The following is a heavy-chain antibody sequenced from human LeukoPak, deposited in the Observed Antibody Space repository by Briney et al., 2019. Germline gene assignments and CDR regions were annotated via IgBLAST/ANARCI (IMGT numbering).Heavy chain of an antibody. D-gene: IGHD3-10*01. CDR1: GYTFTSYY. V-gene: IGHV1-46*01. CDR2: INPSGGST. CDR3: AREGYYGSGSCCN. Sequence: GASVKVSCKASGYTFTSYYMHWVRQAPGQGLEWMGIINPSGGSTSYAQKLQGRVTMTTDTSTSTAYMELRSLRSDDTAVYYCAREGYYGSGSCCNWGQGTLVTVSS. J-gene: IGHJ4*02.